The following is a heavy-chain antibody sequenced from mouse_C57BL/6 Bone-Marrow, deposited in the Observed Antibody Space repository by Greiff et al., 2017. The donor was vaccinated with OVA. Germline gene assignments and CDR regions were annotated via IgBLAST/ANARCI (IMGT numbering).Heavy chain of an antibody. D-gene: IGHD1-1*01. Sequence: EVQLVESGPELVKPGASVKISCKASGYSFTDYNMNWVKQSNGKSLEWIGVINPNYGTTSYNQKFKGKATLTVDQSSSTAYMQLNSLTSEDSAVYYCAFYYGGSYRYFDVWGTGTTVTVSS. CDR1: GYSFTDYN. CDR3: AFYYGGSYRYFDV. J-gene: IGHJ1*03. CDR2: INPNYGTT. V-gene: IGHV1-39*01.